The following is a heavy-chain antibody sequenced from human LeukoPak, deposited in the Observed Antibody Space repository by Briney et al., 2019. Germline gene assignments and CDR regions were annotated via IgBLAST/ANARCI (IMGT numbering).Heavy chain of an antibody. V-gene: IGHV4-59*12. CDR2: IYNTGGT. CDR1: GGSISSYY. D-gene: IGHD3-9*01. J-gene: IGHJ5*02. CDR3: AYRYYDILTGQNWFDP. Sequence: SETLSLTCSVSGGSISSYYWSWIRQSPGKGLEWMGFIYNTGGTYYNPSLKSRLTISLDVSKNQFSLNLSSVTAADTAVYYCAYRYYDILTGQNWFDPWGQGTLVTVSS.